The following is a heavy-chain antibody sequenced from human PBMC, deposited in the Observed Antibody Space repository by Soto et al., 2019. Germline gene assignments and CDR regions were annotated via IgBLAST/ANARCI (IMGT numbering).Heavy chain of an antibody. CDR2: VAANGGST. Sequence: GGSLRLSCAASGFIFSSYAMSWVRQAPGKGLEWVSGVAANGGSTYYADSVKGRFSISRDNSKNSLYLQMNSLRAEDTAIYYCAKDKVATTKPLWFDPWGQGTLVTVSS. CDR1: GFIFSSYA. CDR3: AKDKVATTKPLWFDP. J-gene: IGHJ5*02. V-gene: IGHV3-23*01. D-gene: IGHD5-12*01.